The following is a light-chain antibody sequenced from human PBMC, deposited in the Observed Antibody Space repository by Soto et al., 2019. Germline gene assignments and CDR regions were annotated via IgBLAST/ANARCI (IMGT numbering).Light chain of an antibody. CDR1: QSVSSF. J-gene: IGKJ1*01. CDR3: QQRSNWPPWT. Sequence: DIVLTQSPATLSLSPGERATLTCRASQSVSSFLAWYQQKPGQAPRLLIYGASIRATGIPARFSGSGSGTDFTLTISRLEPEDFAVYYCQQRSNWPPWTFGQGTKVDIK. V-gene: IGKV3-11*01. CDR2: GAS.